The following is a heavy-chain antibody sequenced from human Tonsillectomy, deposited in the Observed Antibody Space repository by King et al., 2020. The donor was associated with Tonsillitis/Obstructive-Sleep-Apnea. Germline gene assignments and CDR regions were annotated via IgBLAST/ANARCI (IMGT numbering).Heavy chain of an antibody. CDR2: VKSKTDGGTT. V-gene: IGHV3-15*01. J-gene: IGHJ4*02. CDR1: GFTFSNAW. Sequence: VQLVESGGGLIKPGGSLRLSCAASGFTFSNAWMSWVRQAPGKGLEWVGRVKSKTDGGTTDYAAPVKGRFTISREDSKDILYLQMSSLKTEDTAVYYCSTDFVEGGVVVDYWGQGTLVTVSS. CDR3: STDFVEGGVVVDY. D-gene: IGHD3-16*01.